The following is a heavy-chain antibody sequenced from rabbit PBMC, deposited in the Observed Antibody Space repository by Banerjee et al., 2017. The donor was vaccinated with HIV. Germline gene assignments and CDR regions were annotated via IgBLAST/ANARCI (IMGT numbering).Heavy chain of an antibody. CDR3: ARNYVNAFDP. V-gene: IGHV1S40*01. Sequence: QSLEESGGDLVKPGASLTLTCTASGFSLSSSDYMCWVRQAPGKGLEWISCIAGSSSGFTYSATWAKGRFTCSKTSSTTVTLQMTSLTVADTATYFCARNYVNAFDPWGQGTLVTVS. CDR1: GFSLSSSDY. D-gene: IGHD1-1*01. CDR2: IAGSSSGFT. J-gene: IGHJ2*01.